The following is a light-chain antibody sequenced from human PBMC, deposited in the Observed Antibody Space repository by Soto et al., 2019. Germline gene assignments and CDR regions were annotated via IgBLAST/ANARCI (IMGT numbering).Light chain of an antibody. Sequence: EIVLTQSPATLSLSPGERATLSCRASQSISSYLAWYQQKPGQAPRLLIYDVSNRAPGIPARSSGSGSGTDFTLTISSLEPEDFAVYYCQQRSNWPPFTFGPGTKVDIK. CDR3: QQRSNWPPFT. J-gene: IGKJ3*01. CDR1: QSISSY. V-gene: IGKV3-11*01. CDR2: DVS.